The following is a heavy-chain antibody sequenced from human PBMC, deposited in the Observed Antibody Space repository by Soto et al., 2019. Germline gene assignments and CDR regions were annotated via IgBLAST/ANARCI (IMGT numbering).Heavy chain of an antibody. D-gene: IGHD3-10*01. CDR2: ISTTSNTI. V-gene: IGHV3-11*01. CDR1: GFTFSDYS. Sequence: QVQLVESGGGLVKPGGSLRLSCAASGFTFSDYSMSWFRQAPGKGLEWVSYISTTSNTIYYADSVKGRFTISRDNAENSLYLQMNSLSAEDTAIYYWARRSYFDYWGQGTLVTVSS. J-gene: IGHJ4*02. CDR3: ARRSYFDY.